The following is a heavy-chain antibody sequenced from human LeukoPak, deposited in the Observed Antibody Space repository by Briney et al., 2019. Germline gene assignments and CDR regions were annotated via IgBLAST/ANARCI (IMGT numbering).Heavy chain of an antibody. CDR1: GFTFSSYG. CDR3: ARWIYCSGGSCYGVHYMDV. V-gene: IGHV3-48*04. D-gene: IGHD2-15*01. CDR2: ISSSGSTI. J-gene: IGHJ6*03. Sequence: GGSLRLSCVASGFTFSSYGMSWVRQAPGKGLEWVSYISSSGSTIYYADSVKGRFTISRDNAKNSLYLQMNSLRAEDTAVYYCARWIYCSGGSCYGVHYMDVWGKGTTVTISS.